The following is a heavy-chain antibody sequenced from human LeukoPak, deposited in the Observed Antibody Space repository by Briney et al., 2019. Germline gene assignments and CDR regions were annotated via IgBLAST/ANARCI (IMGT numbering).Heavy chain of an antibody. CDR2: ISAYNGNT. J-gene: IGHJ4*02. Sequence: ASVKVSCKASGYTFTSYGISWVRQAPGQGLEWMGWISAYNGNTNYAQKLQGRVTMTTDTSTSTAYMELRSLRSDDTAVYYCATSKQQLVPFYFDYWGQGTLVTVSS. CDR3: ATSKQQLVPFYFDY. CDR1: GYTFTSYG. D-gene: IGHD6-13*01. V-gene: IGHV1-18*01.